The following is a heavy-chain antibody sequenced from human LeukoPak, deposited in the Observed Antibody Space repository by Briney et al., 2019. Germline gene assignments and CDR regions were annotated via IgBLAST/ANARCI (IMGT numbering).Heavy chain of an antibody. D-gene: IGHD3-10*01. CDR1: GFTFSSYS. V-gene: IGHV3-21*01. CDR3: ARDLVSGTMGY. Sequence: GXSLRLSCAASGFTFSSYSMNWVRQAPGKGLEWVSSISSSSSYIYYADSVKGRFTISRDNAKNSLYLQMNSLRAEGTAVYYCARDLVSGTMGYWGQGTLVTVSS. J-gene: IGHJ4*02. CDR2: ISSSSSYI.